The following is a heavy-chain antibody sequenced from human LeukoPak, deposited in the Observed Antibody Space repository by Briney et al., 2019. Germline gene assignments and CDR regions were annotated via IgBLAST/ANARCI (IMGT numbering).Heavy chain of an antibody. J-gene: IGHJ4*02. Sequence: GGSLRLSCAASGFTFSSYAMSWVRQAPGKGLEWVSAISGSGGSTYYADSVKGRFTISRDNSKNTLYLQMNSLRAEDTAVYYCANDFRGLILRYFDSWGQGILVTVSS. CDR2: ISGSGGST. CDR3: ANDFRGLILRYFDS. CDR1: GFTFSSYA. V-gene: IGHV3-23*01. D-gene: IGHD3-16*01.